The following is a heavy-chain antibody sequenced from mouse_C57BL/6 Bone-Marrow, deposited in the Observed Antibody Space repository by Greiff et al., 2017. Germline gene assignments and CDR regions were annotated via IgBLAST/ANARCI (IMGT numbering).Heavy chain of an antibody. CDR2: IYPGDGDT. Sequence: QVQLQQSGPELVKPGASVKISCKASGYAFSSSWMNWVKQRPGKGLEWIGRIYPGDGDTTYNGKLKGKATLTADKSSSTAYMQLSSLTSDDSAVYFCARSSMVTSGFAYWGQGTLVTVSA. CDR3: ARSSMVTSGFAY. D-gene: IGHD2-1*01. CDR1: GYAFSSSW. V-gene: IGHV1-82*01. J-gene: IGHJ3*01.